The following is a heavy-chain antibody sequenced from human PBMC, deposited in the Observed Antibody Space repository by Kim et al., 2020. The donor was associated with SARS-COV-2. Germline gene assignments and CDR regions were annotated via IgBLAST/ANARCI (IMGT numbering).Heavy chain of an antibody. V-gene: IGHV3-30*18. CDR2: ISYDGSNK. Sequence: GGSLRLSCAASGFTFSSYGMHWVRQAPGKGLEWVAVISYDGSNKYYADSVKGRFTISRDNSKNTLYLQMNSLRAEDTAVYYCAKESGSYRAEYFQHWGQG. J-gene: IGHJ1*01. D-gene: IGHD1-26*01. CDR1: GFTFSSYG. CDR3: AKESGSYRAEYFQH.